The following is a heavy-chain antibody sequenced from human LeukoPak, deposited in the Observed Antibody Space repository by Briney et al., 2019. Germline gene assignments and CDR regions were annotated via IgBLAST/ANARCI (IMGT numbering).Heavy chain of an antibody. CDR1: GGSISSGGSY. V-gene: IGHV4-31*03. J-gene: IGHJ6*02. D-gene: IGHD2-21*02. Sequence: PSQTLSLTCTVSGGSISSGGSYWSWIRQHPGKGLEWIGYIYYSGSTYYNPSLKSRVTISVDTSKNQFSLKLSSVTAADTAVYYCARVGEGDLRFGYGMDVWGQGTTVTVSS. CDR3: ARVGEGDLRFGYGMDV. CDR2: IYYSGST.